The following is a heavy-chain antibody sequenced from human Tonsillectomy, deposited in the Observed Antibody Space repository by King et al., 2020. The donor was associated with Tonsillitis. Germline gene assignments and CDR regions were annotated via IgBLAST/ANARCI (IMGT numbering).Heavy chain of an antibody. CDR1: GGSISSGGYY. Sequence: VQLQESGPGLVKPSQTLSLTCTVSGGSISSGGYYWSWIRQHPGKGLEWIGYIYYSGSTYYNPSLKSRVTISVDPSKNQFSLKLSSVTAADTAVYYCASRACSSTNCAWGSYYYYGMDVWGQGTTVTVSS. CDR3: ASRACSSTNCAWGSYYYYGMDV. CDR2: IYYSGST. D-gene: IGHD2-2*01. V-gene: IGHV4-31*03. J-gene: IGHJ6*02.